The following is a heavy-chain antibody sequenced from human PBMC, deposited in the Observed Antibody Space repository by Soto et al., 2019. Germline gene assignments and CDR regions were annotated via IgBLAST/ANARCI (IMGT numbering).Heavy chain of an antibody. CDR1: GGSVISGGYY. V-gene: IGHV4-31*03. Sequence: QVQLQESGPGLVKPSQTLSLTCTVSGGSVISGGYYWSWLRQQPGNGLEWIGYSYYSGATNYNPSLKSRLTISVDTSKNQFSLKLSSVTAADTAVYYCARVLSTSSFESWGQGTLVTVSS. CDR3: ARVLSTSSFES. CDR2: SYYSGAT. J-gene: IGHJ4*02. D-gene: IGHD6-6*01.